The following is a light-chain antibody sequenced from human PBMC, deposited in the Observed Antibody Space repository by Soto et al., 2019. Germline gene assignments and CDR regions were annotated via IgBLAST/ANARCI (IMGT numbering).Light chain of an antibody. CDR3: QQYSPSPSYT. Sequence: EIVLTQSPGTLSLSPGERATLSCRASQSVSSAFFAWYQQKPGLPPRLLTYSTSSRASGVPDRFSGRGSGTDFTLTISRVEPEDSAVYYCQQYSPSPSYTFGQGTKLAIK. V-gene: IGKV3-20*01. CDR2: STS. J-gene: IGKJ2*01. CDR1: QSVSSAF.